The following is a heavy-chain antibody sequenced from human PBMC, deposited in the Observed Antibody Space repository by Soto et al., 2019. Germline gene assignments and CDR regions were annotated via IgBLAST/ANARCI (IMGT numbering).Heavy chain of an antibody. D-gene: IGHD3-22*01. J-gene: IGHJ4*02. CDR2: IIPILDVG. CDR1: GGAFNTYI. Sequence: QVQLVQSGAEVKKPGSSVKVSCKASGGAFNTYIISWVRQAPGQGLEWMGRIIPILDVGNYAQKFQGRVTITADKSPSTSYMELSSLRSEDTAVYYCASSDYYDSSVNYWGQGTLVTVSS. V-gene: IGHV1-69*02. CDR3: ASSDYYDSSVNY.